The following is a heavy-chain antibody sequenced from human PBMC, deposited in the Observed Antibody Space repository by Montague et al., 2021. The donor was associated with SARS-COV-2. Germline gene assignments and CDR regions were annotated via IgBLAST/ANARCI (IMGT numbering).Heavy chain of an antibody. CDR2: IYNSGRT. V-gene: IGHV4-59*01. CDR1: GGSISRYS. CDR3: ARVGRGSSWYEVAFDI. Sequence: SETLSLTCTVSGGSISRYSWTWIRQPPGKGLEWIVYIYNSGRTNXNPSLTSRVTISVDTSKNQFSLKLSSVAAADTAVYYGARVGRGSSWYEVAFDIWGQGTVVTVSS. J-gene: IGHJ3*02. D-gene: IGHD6-13*01.